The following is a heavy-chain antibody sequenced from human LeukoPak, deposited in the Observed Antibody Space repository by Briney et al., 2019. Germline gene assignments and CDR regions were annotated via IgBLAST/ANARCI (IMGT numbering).Heavy chain of an antibody. CDR3: ARGESSSWTIDY. D-gene: IGHD6-13*01. CDR1: GFTFSSYA. Sequence: PGRSLRLSCAASGFTFSSYAMHWVRQAPGKGLEWVAVISYDRSNKYYADSVKGRFTISRDNSKNTLYLQMNSLRAGDTVVYYCARGESSSWTIDYWGQGTLVTVSS. J-gene: IGHJ4*02. V-gene: IGHV3-30*04. CDR2: ISYDRSNK.